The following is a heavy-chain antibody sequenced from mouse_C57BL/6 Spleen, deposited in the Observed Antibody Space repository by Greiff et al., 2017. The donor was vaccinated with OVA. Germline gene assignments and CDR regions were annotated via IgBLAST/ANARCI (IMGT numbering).Heavy chain of an antibody. CDR1: GFTFTDYY. CDR3: ASYYGYGGDYAMDY. D-gene: IGHD2-2*01. CDR2: VYPYNGGT. J-gene: IGHJ4*01. Sequence: VHVKQSGPVLVKPGPSVKISCKASGFTFTDYYMHWVKQSHGKSLEWIGLVYPYNGGTSYNQKFKGKATLTVDTSSSTAYMELNSLTSEDSAVYYCASYYGYGGDYAMDYWGQGTSVTVSS. V-gene: IGHV1-36*01.